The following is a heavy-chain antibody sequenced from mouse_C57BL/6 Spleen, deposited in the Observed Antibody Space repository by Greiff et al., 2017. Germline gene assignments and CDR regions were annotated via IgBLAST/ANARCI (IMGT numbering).Heavy chain of an antibody. D-gene: IGHD4-1*01. V-gene: IGHV1-82*01. J-gene: IGHJ3*01. CDR1: GYAFSSSW. Sequence: QVQLQQSGPELVKPGASVKISCKASGYAFSSSWMNWVKQRPGKGLEWIGRIYPGDGDTNYNGKFKGKATLTADKSSSTAYMQLSSLTSEDSAVYVCARSAGTGAFAYWGQGTLVTVSA. CDR3: ARSAGTGAFAY. CDR2: IYPGDGDT.